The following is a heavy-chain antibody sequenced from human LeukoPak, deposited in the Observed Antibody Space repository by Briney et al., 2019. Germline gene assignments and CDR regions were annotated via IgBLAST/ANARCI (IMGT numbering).Heavy chain of an antibody. J-gene: IGHJ3*02. CDR3: ASGGYSYGRAFDI. D-gene: IGHD5-18*01. V-gene: IGHV4-30-4*08. CDR2: IYYSGST. Sequence: SETLSLTCTVSGGSISSGDYYWSWIRQPPGKGLEWIGYIYYSGSTYYNPSLKSRVTISVDTSKNQFSLKLSSVTAADTAVYYCASGGYSYGRAFDIWGRGTMVTVSS. CDR1: GGSISSGDYY.